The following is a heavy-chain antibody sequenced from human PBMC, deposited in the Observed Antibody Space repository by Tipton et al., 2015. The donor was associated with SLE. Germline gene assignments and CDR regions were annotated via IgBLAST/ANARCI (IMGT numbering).Heavy chain of an antibody. CDR1: GGSISSHY. Sequence: TLSLTCTVPGGSISSHYWSWIRQPPGKGLEWIGYIYYSGSTNYNPSLKSRVTISVDTSKNQFSLKLSSVTAADTAVYYCARGGRAPLRSSWSNAFDIWGQGTMVTVSS. D-gene: IGHD6-13*01. J-gene: IGHJ3*02. V-gene: IGHV4-59*11. CDR2: IYYSGST. CDR3: ARGGRAPLRSSWSNAFDI.